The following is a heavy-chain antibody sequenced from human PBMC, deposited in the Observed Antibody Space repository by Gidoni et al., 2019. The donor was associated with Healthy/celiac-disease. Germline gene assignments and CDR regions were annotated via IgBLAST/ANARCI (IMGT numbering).Heavy chain of an antibody. CDR3: AGVNIVVVPAAEPYYYGMDV. Sequence: EVQLVQSGAEVKKPGESLKISCKGSGYSFTSYWIGWVRQMPGKGLEWMGIIYPGDSDTRYSPSFQGQVTISADKSISTAYLQWSSLKASDTAMYYCAGVNIVVVPAAEPYYYGMDVWGQGTTVTVSS. CDR1: GYSFTSYW. V-gene: IGHV5-51*01. CDR2: IYPGDSDT. J-gene: IGHJ6*02. D-gene: IGHD2-2*01.